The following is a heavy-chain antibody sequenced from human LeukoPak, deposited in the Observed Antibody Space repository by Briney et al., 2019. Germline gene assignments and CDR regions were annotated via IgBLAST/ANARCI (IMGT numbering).Heavy chain of an antibody. CDR2: IYYSGST. J-gene: IGHJ4*02. Sequence: SETLSLTCTVSGGSISSGGYYWSWIRQHPGKGLEWIGYIYYSGSTYYNPSLKSRVTISVDTSKNQFSLKLSSVTAADTAVYYRARDPLGMASALWGQGTLVTVSS. V-gene: IGHV4-31*03. CDR1: GGSISSGGYY. D-gene: IGHD6-13*01. CDR3: ARDPLGMASAL.